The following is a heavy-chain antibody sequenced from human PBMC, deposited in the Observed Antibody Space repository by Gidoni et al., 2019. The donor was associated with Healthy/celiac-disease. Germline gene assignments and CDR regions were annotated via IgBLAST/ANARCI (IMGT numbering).Heavy chain of an antibody. J-gene: IGHJ4*02. CDR2: ISAYNGNT. D-gene: IGHD3-10*01. CDR1: GYTFPSYG. CDR3: ARDRRMVRGVIITDY. Sequence: QVQLVQSGAEVKKPGASVKVSCKASGYTFPSYGISWVRQAPGQGLEWMGWISAYNGNTNYAQKLQGRDTMTTDTSTSTADMELRSLRSDDTAVYYCARDRRMVRGVIITDYWGQGTLVTVSS. V-gene: IGHV1-18*01.